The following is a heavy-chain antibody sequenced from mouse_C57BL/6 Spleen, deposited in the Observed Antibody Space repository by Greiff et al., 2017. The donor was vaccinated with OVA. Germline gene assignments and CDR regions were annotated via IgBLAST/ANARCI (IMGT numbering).Heavy chain of an antibody. CDR3: ARREYYGNDYYAMDY. D-gene: IGHD2-1*01. Sequence: EVQLQQSGPELVKPGASVKISCKASGYTFTDYYMNWVKQSHGKSLEWIGDINPNNGGTSYNQKFKGKATLTVDKSSSTAYMELRSLTSEDSAVYYCARREYYGNDYYAMDYWGQGTSVTVSS. J-gene: IGHJ4*01. CDR1: GYTFTDYY. V-gene: IGHV1-26*01. CDR2: INPNNGGT.